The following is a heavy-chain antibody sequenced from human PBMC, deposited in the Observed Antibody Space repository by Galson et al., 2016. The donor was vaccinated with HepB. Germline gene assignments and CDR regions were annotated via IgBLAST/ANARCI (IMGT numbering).Heavy chain of an antibody. J-gene: IGHJ2*01. CDR3: AKDHSSAVTDASDI. V-gene: IGHV3-23*01. Sequence: SLRLSCAASGFTFSTYAMSWVRQAPGKGLEWVSGIGVSGDNTYYADPVRGRFIISRDNSKNTLHLQMSSLRAEDTAVYYCAKDHSSAVTDASDIWGRGTLVTVSS. D-gene: IGHD2-21*02. CDR1: GFTFSTYA. CDR2: IGVSGDNT.